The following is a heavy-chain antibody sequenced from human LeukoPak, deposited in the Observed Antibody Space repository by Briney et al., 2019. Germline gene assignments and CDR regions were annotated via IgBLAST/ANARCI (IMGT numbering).Heavy chain of an antibody. D-gene: IGHD3-3*01. Sequence: PGGPLRLLCAASGLPFRNAWMRCVREAPGKGLECVGRIKSKTDGGPTDYAATVKGRFTISRDDSKNTLYLQMNSLKTEDTAVYYCTTDPPYDDFWSGYYTCYFDYWGQGTLVTVSS. CDR3: TTDPPYDDFWSGYYTCYFDY. CDR1: GLPFRNAW. V-gene: IGHV3-15*01. J-gene: IGHJ4*02. CDR2: IKSKTDGGPT.